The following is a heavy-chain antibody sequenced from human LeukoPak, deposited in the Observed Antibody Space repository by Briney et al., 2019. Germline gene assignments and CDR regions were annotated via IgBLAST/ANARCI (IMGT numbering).Heavy chain of an antibody. V-gene: IGHV3-74*01. J-gene: IGHJ3*02. D-gene: IGHD4-11*01. CDR2: IKSDGSYT. Sequence: GGSLRLSCAASGFTFSTYWMHWVRQAPGKGLVWVSLIKSDGSYTSYADSVKGRFTISRDNAKNTLYLQMNSQRVEDTAVYYCARAAYRAAFDIWGQGTMVTVSS. CDR1: GFTFSTYW. CDR3: ARAAYRAAFDI.